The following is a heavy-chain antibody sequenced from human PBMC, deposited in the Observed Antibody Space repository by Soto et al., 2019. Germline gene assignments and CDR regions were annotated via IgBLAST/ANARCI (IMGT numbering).Heavy chain of an antibody. D-gene: IGHD5-18*01. J-gene: IGHJ6*02. V-gene: IGHV1-18*04. CDR1: GYTFTSYG. Sequence: ASVKVSCKASGYTFTSYGISWVRQAPGQGLEWMGWISAYNGNTNYAQKLQGRVTMTTDTSTSTAYMELRSLRSDDTAVYYCARGWMGLYVDTAPDPNYYYYGMDVWGQGTTVTVSS. CDR3: ARGWMGLYVDTAPDPNYYYYGMDV. CDR2: ISAYNGNT.